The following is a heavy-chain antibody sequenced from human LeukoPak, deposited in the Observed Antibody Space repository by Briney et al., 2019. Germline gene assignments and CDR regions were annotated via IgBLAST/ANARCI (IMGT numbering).Heavy chain of an antibody. CDR3: AAMGPDTGNVETTVFDY. V-gene: IGHV1-24*01. Sequence: ASVKVSCKVSGYTLTELSIHWVRQPPGKGLQCMGGFHPENGETISAQKFQGRITVTEDTSTDTAYMELSGLTSDDTAVFYCAAMGPDTGNVETTVFDYWGQGTLVTVSS. CDR1: GYTLTELS. CDR2: FHPENGET. D-gene: IGHD4-11*01. J-gene: IGHJ4*02.